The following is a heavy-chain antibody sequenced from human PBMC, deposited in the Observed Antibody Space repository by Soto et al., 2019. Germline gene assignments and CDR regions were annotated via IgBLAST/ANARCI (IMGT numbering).Heavy chain of an antibody. J-gene: IGHJ4*02. D-gene: IGHD1-26*01. CDR3: ARYSGSYWHYLDF. V-gene: IGHV5-51*01. CDR2: IYPGDSDT. CDR1: GYSFASHW. Sequence: GESLKISCKGSGYSFASHWVAWVRQMPEKGLEWVGTIYPGDSDTKYSSAFRGHVTISADTSVSTAYLQWRSLEATDSAIYYCARYSGSYWHYLDFWGQGTLVTVSS.